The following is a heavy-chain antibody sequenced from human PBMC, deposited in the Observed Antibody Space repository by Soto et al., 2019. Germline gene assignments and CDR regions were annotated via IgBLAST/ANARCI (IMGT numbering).Heavy chain of an antibody. J-gene: IGHJ4*02. V-gene: IGHV3-74*01. CDR3: ARQYADLDY. CDR2: INYDGSKA. CDR1: GFTFSGSW. D-gene: IGHD2-2*01. Sequence: EVQLVESGGGLGQPGGSLRLSCAASGFTFSGSWMYWVRQAPGKGLVWVSRINYDGSKAIYADSVRGRFTISRDNAKKTLDLQMNSLSDEDTAVYYCARQYADLDYWGQVTLVTVYS.